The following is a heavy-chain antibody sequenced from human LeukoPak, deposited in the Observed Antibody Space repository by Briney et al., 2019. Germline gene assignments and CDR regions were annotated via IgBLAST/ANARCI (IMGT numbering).Heavy chain of an antibody. CDR2: ISGSSSYI. CDR1: GFTFSNYP. J-gene: IGHJ4*02. D-gene: IGHD3-22*01. CDR3: ARDGGYYYDSSGYSNYFDY. Sequence: GGSLRLSCAASGFTFSNYPMNWVRQAPGKGLEWVSSISGSSSYIYCADSVKGRFTISRDNAKNSLFLQVNSLRAEDTAVYYCARDGGYYYDSSGYSNYFDYWGQGTLVTVSS. V-gene: IGHV3-21*01.